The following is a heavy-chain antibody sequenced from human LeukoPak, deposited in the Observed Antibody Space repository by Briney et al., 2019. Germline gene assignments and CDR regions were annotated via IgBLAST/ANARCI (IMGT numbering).Heavy chain of an antibody. Sequence: GGSLRLSCAASGFTFSSYTINWVRQAPGKGLEWVSVIYSGGSADYADSVKGRFTISRDNSKNTLYLQMNSLRADDTAVYYCARRAAMVGYWGQGTLVTVSS. CDR3: ARRAAMVGY. V-gene: IGHV3-53*01. D-gene: IGHD5-18*01. CDR2: IYSGGSA. CDR1: GFTFSSYT. J-gene: IGHJ4*02.